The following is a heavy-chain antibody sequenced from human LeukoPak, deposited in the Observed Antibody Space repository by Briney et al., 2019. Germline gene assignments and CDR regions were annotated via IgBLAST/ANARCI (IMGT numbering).Heavy chain of an antibody. CDR3: TKATQWLAFDY. CDR1: GGSISSHF. CDR2: IYNSGTT. D-gene: IGHD6-19*01. J-gene: IGHJ4*02. V-gene: IGHV4-59*11. Sequence: PSETLSLTCTVSGGSISSHFWSCIRQPPGKGLEWIGNIYNSGTTNYNPSLKSGVTISVDTSKNQLSLQLTSVTAADTAVYYCTKATQWLAFDYWGRGTLVTVSS.